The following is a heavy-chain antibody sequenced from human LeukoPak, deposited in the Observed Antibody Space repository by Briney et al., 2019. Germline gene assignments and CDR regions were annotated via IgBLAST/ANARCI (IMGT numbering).Heavy chain of an antibody. D-gene: IGHD3-22*01. CDR3: ARNYYDGSGYRDY. CDR2: IIPIFGTA. J-gene: IGHJ4*02. CDR1: GGTFSSYA. Sequence: ASVKVSCKASGGTFSSYAISWVRQAPGQGLEWMGGIIPIFGTANYAQKFQGRVTITADESTSTAYMELSSLRSEDRAVYYCARNYYDGSGYRDYWGQGTLVTVSS. V-gene: IGHV1-69*13.